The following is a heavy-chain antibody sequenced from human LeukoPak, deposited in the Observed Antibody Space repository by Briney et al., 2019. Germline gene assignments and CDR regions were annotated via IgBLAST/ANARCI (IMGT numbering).Heavy chain of an antibody. V-gene: IGHV3-23*01. Sequence: QPGGTLRLSCAASGFTFSNHGMNWVRQAPGKGLEWVSCISPSGDITYYADSVKGRFTISRDNSKNTLYLEVISLTAEDTAVYYCAKDDAWIRFGEWSQGTLVTVYS. CDR1: GFTFSNHG. CDR3: AKDDAWIRFGE. CDR2: ISPSGDIT. D-gene: IGHD3-10*01. J-gene: IGHJ4*02.